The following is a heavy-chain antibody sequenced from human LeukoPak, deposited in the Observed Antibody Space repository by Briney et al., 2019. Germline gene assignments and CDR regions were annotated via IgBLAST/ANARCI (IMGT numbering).Heavy chain of an antibody. CDR2: IYYSGST. D-gene: IGHD3-10*01. Sequence: PSETLSLTCTVSGGSISRSTYYWGWIRQPPGKGLEWIGSIYYSGSTYYNPSLKSRVTISADASKNQFSLKLNSVTAADTAVYYCAREDMAYGSGTFDYWGQGTLVTVSS. CDR1: GGSISRSTYY. V-gene: IGHV4-39*07. CDR3: AREDMAYGSGTFDY. J-gene: IGHJ4*02.